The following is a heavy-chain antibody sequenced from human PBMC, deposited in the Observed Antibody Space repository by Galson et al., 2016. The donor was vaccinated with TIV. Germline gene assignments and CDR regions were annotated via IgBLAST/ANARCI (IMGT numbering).Heavy chain of an antibody. J-gene: IGHJ4*02. D-gene: IGHD5-18*01. CDR1: GYTFTNYW. CDR3: VRHKGGYNFGFSLDN. Sequence: QSGAEVKEPEESLKISCKASGYTFTNYWIGWVRQMPGKGLEWMGIVYPGDSDTKYSPSFQGQVTISADKSINTAYLQWTSLKASDTAIYYCVRHKGGYNFGFSLDNWGQGTLVTVSS. V-gene: IGHV5-51*01. CDR2: VYPGDSDT.